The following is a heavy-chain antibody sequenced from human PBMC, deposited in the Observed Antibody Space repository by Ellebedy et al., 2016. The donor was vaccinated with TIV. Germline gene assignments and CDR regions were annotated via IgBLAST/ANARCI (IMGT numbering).Heavy chain of an antibody. CDR2: ISAYNGNT. J-gene: IGHJ6*02. D-gene: IGHD5-18*01. Sequence: ASVKVSXXASGYTFTSYGISWVRQAPGQGLEWMGWISAYNGNTNYAQKLQGRVTMTTDTSTSTAYMELRSLRSDDTAVYYCARVSDTAMVDPYYYYGMDVWGQGTTVTVSS. V-gene: IGHV1-18*01. CDR3: ARVSDTAMVDPYYYYGMDV. CDR1: GYTFTSYG.